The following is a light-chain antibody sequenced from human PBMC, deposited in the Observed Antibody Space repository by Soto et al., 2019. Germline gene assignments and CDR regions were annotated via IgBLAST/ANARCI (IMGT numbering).Light chain of an antibody. J-gene: IGKJ1*01. V-gene: IGKV3-11*01. Sequence: EIVLTQSPATLSLSPGERATLSCRASQSVSSYLAWYQQKPGQAPRLLIYDASNRATGIPARFSGSGSGTDFTLTISNLQPEDFATYYCQQSFTTWTFGQGTKVDIK. CDR1: QSVSSY. CDR2: DAS. CDR3: QQSFTTWT.